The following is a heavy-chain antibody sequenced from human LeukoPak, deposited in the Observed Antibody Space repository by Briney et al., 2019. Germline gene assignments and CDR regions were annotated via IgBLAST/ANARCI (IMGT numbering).Heavy chain of an antibody. CDR2: MSYDENTE. V-gene: IGHV3-33*05. CDR1: RFIFSVYG. J-gene: IGHJ5*02. CDR3: ARDGSTNSQNWFDP. Sequence: PGGSLRLSFVASRFIFSVYGMHWVRQAPGKGLEWVAFMSYDENTEYYIDSVKGRFTISRDNSKNTLFLQLNNLRPEDTGVYYCARDGSTNSQNWFDPWGQGTLVIVSS. D-gene: IGHD2-8*01.